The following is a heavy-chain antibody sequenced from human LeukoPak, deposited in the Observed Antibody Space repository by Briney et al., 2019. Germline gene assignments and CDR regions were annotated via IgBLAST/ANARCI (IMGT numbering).Heavy chain of an antibody. CDR3: ARAIGATGVGY. J-gene: IGHJ4*02. V-gene: IGHV3-33*01. Sequence: PGRSLRLSCAASGFTFSSYGMHWVRQAPGKGLEWVAVIWYDGSNKYYADSVKGRFTISRDNSKNTLYLQMNSLRAEDMAVYYCARAIGATGVGYWGQGTLVTVSS. D-gene: IGHD5-12*01. CDR1: GFTFSSYG. CDR2: IWYDGSNK.